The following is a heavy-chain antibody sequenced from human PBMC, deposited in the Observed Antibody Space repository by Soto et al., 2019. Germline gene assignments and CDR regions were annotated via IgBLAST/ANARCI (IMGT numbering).Heavy chain of an antibody. D-gene: IGHD2-8*01. J-gene: IGHJ4*02. CDR3: ARAATDGVSWWAY. CDR1: GFSFSDHF. V-gene: IGHV3-72*01. CDR2: TKSKIDNYAT. Sequence: GGSLRLSCVASGFSFSDHFIDWVRQPPGKGLEWVGRTKSKIDNYATEYAASVRGRFTISRDRSGSSLFLQMNSLITEDSSMDYCARAATDGVSWWAYWGQGTRVTVSS.